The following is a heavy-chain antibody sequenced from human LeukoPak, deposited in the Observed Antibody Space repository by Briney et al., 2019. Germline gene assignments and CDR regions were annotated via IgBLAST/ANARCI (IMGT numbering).Heavy chain of an antibody. CDR3: AGEVKVTYYYYYYMDV. J-gene: IGHJ6*03. V-gene: IGHV4-4*07. Sequence: PSETLSLTCTVSGGSISSYYWSWIRQPAGKGLEWIGRIYTSGSTNYNPSLKSRVTMSVDTSKNQFSLKLSSVTAADTAVYDCAGEVKVTYYYYYYMDVWGKGTTVTVSS. CDR1: GGSISSYY. D-gene: IGHD2-21*02. CDR2: IYTSGST.